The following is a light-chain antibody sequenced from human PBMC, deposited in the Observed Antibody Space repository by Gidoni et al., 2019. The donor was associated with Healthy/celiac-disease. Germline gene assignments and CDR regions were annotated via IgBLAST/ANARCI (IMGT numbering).Light chain of an antibody. J-gene: IGLJ2*01. V-gene: IGLV2-8*01. CDR1: SSDVGGYNY. CDR2: EVS. Sequence: QSALPLPPSASGSPAQSVTISCTGTSSDVGGYNYVSWYQQHTGKAPKLMIYEVSKRPSGVPDRFSGSKSGNTASLTVSGLQAEDEADYYCSSYAGSNNLVFGGGTKLTVL. CDR3: SSYAGSNNLV.